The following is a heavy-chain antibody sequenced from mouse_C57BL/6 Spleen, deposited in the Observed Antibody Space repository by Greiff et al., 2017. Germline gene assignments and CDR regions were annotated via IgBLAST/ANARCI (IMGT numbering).Heavy chain of an antibody. CDR3: ARDVYDYGFYAMDY. Sequence: VQVVESGAELARPGASVKMSCKASGYTFTSYTMHWVKQRPGQGLEWIGYINPSSGYTKYNQKFKDKATLTADKSSSTAYMHLSSLTSEDSAVYYCARDVYDYGFYAMDYWGQGTSVTVSS. D-gene: IGHD2-4*01. J-gene: IGHJ4*01. V-gene: IGHV1-4*01. CDR1: GYTFTSYT. CDR2: INPSSGYT.